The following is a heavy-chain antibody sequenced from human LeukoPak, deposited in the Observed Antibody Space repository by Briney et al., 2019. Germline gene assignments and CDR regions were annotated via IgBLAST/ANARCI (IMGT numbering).Heavy chain of an antibody. CDR2: IWYDGSNK. CDR1: GFTFSSYG. V-gene: IGHV3-33*01. CDR3: ARDAGIAAAWADY. Sequence: GGSLRLSCAASGFTFSSYGMHWVRQAPGKGLEWVAVIWYDGSNKYYADSVKGRFTISRDNSKNTLYLQMNSLRAEDTAVYYCARDAGIAAAWADYWGQGTLVTVSS. J-gene: IGHJ4*02. D-gene: IGHD6-13*01.